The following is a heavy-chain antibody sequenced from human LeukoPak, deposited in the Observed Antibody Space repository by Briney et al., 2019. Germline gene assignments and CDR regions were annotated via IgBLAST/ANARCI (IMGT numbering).Heavy chain of an antibody. D-gene: IGHD6-6*01. CDR1: GFTFSSYG. J-gene: IGHJ4*02. CDR3: AKGNAKSIAAPGWLDY. CDR2: ISYDGSNK. Sequence: GRSLRLSCAASGFTFSSYGMHWVRQAPGKGLEWVAVISYDGSNKYYADSVKGRFTISRDNSKNTLYLQMNSPRAEDAAVYYCAKGNAKSIAAPGWLDYWGQGTLVTVSS. V-gene: IGHV3-30*18.